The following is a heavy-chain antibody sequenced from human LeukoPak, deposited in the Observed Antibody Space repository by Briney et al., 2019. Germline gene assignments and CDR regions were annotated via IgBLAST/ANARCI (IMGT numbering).Heavy chain of an antibody. CDR3: ARVSIPLTGYLNWSDP. CDR1: GYTFTGYY. D-gene: IGHD3-9*01. Sequence: ASVKVSCKASGYTFTGYYMHWVRQAPGQGLEWMGWINPNSGGTNYAQKFQGRVTMTRDTSISTAYMELSRLRSDDTAVYYCARVSIPLTGYLNWSDPWGQGTLVTVSS. V-gene: IGHV1-2*02. CDR2: INPNSGGT. J-gene: IGHJ5*02.